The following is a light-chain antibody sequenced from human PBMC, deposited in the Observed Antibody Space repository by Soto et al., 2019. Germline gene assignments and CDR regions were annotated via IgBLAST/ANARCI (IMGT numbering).Light chain of an antibody. CDR1: SSDVGGYDY. V-gene: IGLV2-14*01. CDR3: ISYARIHTYA. J-gene: IGLJ1*01. Sequence: QSALTQPASVSGSPGQSITISCTGTSSDVGGYDYVSWYQQHPGKAPKLMIYDVTNRPSGVSNRFSGSKSGNTASLTISGLQAYYEADYYCISYARIHTYAFGTAAQVTV. CDR2: DVT.